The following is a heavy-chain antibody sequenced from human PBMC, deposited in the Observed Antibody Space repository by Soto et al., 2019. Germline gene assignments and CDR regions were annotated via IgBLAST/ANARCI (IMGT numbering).Heavy chain of an antibody. J-gene: IGHJ4*02. CDR2: LGSDGSRA. Sequence: EVQLVESVGVLVQPGGSLRLSCAASGFSFSTNWMHWVRQAPGKGLVWVSRLGSDGSRANYADSVKGRFTISRDNAKNTLYLQTSSLTAEDTAIYYCARGPTGWYGFDYWAQGTLVTVSS. CDR3: ARGPTGWYGFDY. V-gene: IGHV3-74*01. CDR1: GFSFSTNW. D-gene: IGHD6-19*01.